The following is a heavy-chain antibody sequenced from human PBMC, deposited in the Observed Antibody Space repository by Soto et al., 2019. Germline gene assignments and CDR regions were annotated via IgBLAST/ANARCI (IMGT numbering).Heavy chain of an antibody. J-gene: IGHJ3*02. Sequence: QVQLVQSGAEVKKPGASVKVSCKASGYTFTSYDINWVRQATGQGLEWMGWMNPNSGNTGYAQKFQGRVTMTRNTSISTAYMELSSLRSEDTAVYSCAIDRSSCWTGAFDIWGQGTMVTVSS. V-gene: IGHV1-8*01. D-gene: IGHD6-19*01. CDR2: MNPNSGNT. CDR1: GYTFTSYD. CDR3: AIDRSSCWTGAFDI.